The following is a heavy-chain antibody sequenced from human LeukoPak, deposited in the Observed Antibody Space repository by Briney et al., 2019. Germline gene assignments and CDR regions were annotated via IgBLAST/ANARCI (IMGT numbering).Heavy chain of an antibody. CDR2: INHSGST. CDR1: GGSFSGYY. D-gene: IGHD2-15*01. V-gene: IGHV4-34*01. J-gene: IGHJ4*02. Sequence: PSETLSLTCAVYGGSFSGYYWSWIRQPPGKGLEWIGEINHSGSTNYNPSLKSRVTISVDTSKNQFSLKLSSVTAADTAVYYCARVRGLGYCSGGSCYYFDYWGQGTLVTVSS. CDR3: ARVRGLGYCSGGSCYYFDY.